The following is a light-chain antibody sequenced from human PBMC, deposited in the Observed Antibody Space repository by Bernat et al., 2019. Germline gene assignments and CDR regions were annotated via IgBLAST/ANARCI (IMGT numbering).Light chain of an antibody. Sequence: DIQLTQSPPFLSASVGDRVTITCQASQDISNYLNWYQQKPGKAPKLLIYDASNLETGVPSRFSGSGSGTDFTFTISSLQPEDIATYYCQQYDNLPFTFSPGTKVDIK. CDR1: QDISNY. CDR3: QQYDNLPFT. V-gene: IGKV1-33*01. J-gene: IGKJ3*01. CDR2: DAS.